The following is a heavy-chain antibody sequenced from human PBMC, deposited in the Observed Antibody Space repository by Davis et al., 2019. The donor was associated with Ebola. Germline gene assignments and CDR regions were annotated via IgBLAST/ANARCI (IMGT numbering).Heavy chain of an antibody. Sequence: SETLSLTCAVYGGSFSGYYWSWIRQPPGKGLEWIGEINHSGSTNYNPSLKSRVTISVDKSKNQFSLKLSSVTAADTAVYYCARGAVYDFWSGSYYGMDVWG. CDR2: INHSGST. CDR1: GGSFSGYY. J-gene: IGHJ6*04. CDR3: ARGAVYDFWSGSYYGMDV. D-gene: IGHD3-3*01. V-gene: IGHV4-34*01.